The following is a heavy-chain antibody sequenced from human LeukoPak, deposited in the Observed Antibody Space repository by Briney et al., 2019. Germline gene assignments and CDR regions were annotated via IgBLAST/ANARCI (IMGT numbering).Heavy chain of an antibody. V-gene: IGHV3-23*01. J-gene: IGHJ4*02. D-gene: IGHD2-15*01. Sequence: GGSLRLSCAASGFTFSSYAMSWVRQAPGKGLEWVSAISGSGGSTYYADSVKGRFTISRDNSKNTLYLQMNGLRAEDTAVYYCAKGLVAARYYFDYWGQGTLVTVSS. CDR1: GFTFSSYA. CDR2: ISGSGGST. CDR3: AKGLVAARYYFDY.